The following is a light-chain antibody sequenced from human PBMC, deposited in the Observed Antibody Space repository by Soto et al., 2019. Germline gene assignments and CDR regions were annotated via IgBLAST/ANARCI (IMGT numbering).Light chain of an antibody. CDR1: QSLNSD. Sequence: ETVMTQSPATLSMSPGERATLSCRASQSLNSDLAWYQQKPGQAPRLLIYGASTRATGIPGRFSGSGSGTEFTLTISRLQSEDFAVYSCQQYNRWPLTFGGGTKVDIK. CDR3: QQYNRWPLT. CDR2: GAS. V-gene: IGKV3-15*01. J-gene: IGKJ4*01.